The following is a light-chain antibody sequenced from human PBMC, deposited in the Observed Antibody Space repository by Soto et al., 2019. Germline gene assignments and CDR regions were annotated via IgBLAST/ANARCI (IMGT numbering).Light chain of an antibody. CDR2: LVS. Sequence: DIVMTQSPLSLPVTPGEPASISCKSSQSLLHSDGDNYLEWYVQKAGQSPQLLIYLVSHRASGVPDRLSGSGSGTDFTLKISKVEADDVGVYYCIQNLQTPYTFGPGTKVEIK. V-gene: IGKV2-28*01. CDR1: QSLLHSDGDNY. CDR3: IQNLQTPYT. J-gene: IGKJ3*01.